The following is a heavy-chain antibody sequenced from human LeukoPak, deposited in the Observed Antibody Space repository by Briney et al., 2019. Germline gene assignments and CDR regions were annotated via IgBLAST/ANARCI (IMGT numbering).Heavy chain of an antibody. D-gene: IGHD6-19*01. CDR2: IYDTGIS. CDR3: ARETTLMGYASGLGFNY. V-gene: IGHV4-59*01. J-gene: IGHJ4*02. CDR1: GGSISGYY. Sequence: PSGTLSLTCTVSGGSISGYYGSWVRQPPGKGLEWIGYIYDTGISKYNSSLMRRVTMSIDTSKNQFSLNLSSVTAADTAGYYCARETTLMGYASGLGFNYWGQGTLVTVSS.